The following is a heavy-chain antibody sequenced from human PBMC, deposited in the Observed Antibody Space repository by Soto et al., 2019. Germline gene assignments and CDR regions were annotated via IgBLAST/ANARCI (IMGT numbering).Heavy chain of an antibody. J-gene: IGHJ4*02. D-gene: IGHD1-1*01. Sequence: SVKISYKPFVYTLTCYYMHLVRQAPGQGLEWMGWVNANSGGTNYAQKFQGRVTMTRDTSISTAYMELSRLTSDDTAVYYCETPSGSGNGPDYFESWGQGTLVTVSS. V-gene: IGHV1-2*02. CDR3: ETPSGSGNGPDYFES. CDR2: VNANSGGT. CDR1: VYTLTCYY.